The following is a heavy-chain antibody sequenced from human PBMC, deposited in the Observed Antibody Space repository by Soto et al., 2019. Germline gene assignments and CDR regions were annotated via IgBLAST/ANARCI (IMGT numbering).Heavy chain of an antibody. CDR2: IIPIFGTA. CDR3: ARDSTVPDALDI. D-gene: IGHD4-17*01. Sequence: SVKVSCKASGGTFSSYAISWVRQAPGQGLEWMGGIIPIFGTANYAQKFQGRVTITADKSTSTAYMELSSLRSEDTAVYYCARDSTVPDALDIWGQGTMVTVSS. V-gene: IGHV1-69*06. J-gene: IGHJ3*02. CDR1: GGTFSSYA.